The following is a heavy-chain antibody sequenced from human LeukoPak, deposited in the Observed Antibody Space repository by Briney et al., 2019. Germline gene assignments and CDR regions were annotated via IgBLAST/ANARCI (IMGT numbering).Heavy chain of an antibody. V-gene: IGHV1-2*02. D-gene: IGHD3-3*01. CDR2: INPNSGGT. Sequence: VASVKVSCKASGYTFTGYYMHWVRQAPGQGLEWMGWINPNSGGTNYAQKFQGRVTMTRDTSISTAYMELSRLRSDDTAVYYCARDVGRRFLEWSGAYWGQGTLVTVSS. CDR3: ARDVGRRFLEWSGAY. J-gene: IGHJ4*02. CDR1: GYTFTGYY.